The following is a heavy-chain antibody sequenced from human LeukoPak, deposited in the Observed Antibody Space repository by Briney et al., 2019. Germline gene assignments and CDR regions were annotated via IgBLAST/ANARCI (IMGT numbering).Heavy chain of an antibody. V-gene: IGHV3-23*01. D-gene: IGHD1-26*01. Sequence: PGGSLRLSCAASGFTFSSYAMSWVRQAPGKGLEWVSGISDSGDSTYYADSVKGRFTISRDNSKNTLYLQMSSLRAEDTAVYYCAKISGSRVGPNDCWGQGTLVTVSS. CDR1: GFTFSSYA. J-gene: IGHJ4*02. CDR2: ISDSGDST. CDR3: AKISGSRVGPNDC.